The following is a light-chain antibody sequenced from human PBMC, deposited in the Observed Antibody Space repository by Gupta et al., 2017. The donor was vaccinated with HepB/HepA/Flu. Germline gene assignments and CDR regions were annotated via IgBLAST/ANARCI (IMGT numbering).Light chain of an antibody. Sequence: QSALTQPASVSGSPGQSITISCTGTSSDIVSWYQHHHGQGPKLMIFEVARRPSGISNRFSCSKSGNKASPPASGLQAEDEAVDYCSSSEGGIPLAIFGGGTKRTVL. CDR2: EVA. CDR1: SSDI. V-gene: IGLV2-23*02. CDR3: SSSEGGIPLAI. J-gene: IGLJ2*01.